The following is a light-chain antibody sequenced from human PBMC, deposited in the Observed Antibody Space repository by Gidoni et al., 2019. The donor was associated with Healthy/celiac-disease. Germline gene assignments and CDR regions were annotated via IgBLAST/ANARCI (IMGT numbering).Light chain of an antibody. CDR2: GAS. V-gene: IGKV3-20*01. Sequence: EIVLTQSPGTLSLSPGERATLSCRASQSVSSSYLALYQQKPGQAPRLLIYGASSRATGIPDRFSGSGSGTDFTLTISRLEPEDFAVYYCQQYGSSPATFGQGTKVEIK. CDR3: QQYGSSPAT. J-gene: IGKJ1*01. CDR1: QSVSSSY.